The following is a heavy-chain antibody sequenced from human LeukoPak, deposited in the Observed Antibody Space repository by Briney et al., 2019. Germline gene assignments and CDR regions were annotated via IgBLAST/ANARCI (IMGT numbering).Heavy chain of an antibody. D-gene: IGHD5-24*01. J-gene: IGHJ4*02. CDR2: IKQDGSKK. CDR1: GFTFSSYW. CDR3: ARVGYIDEGIDY. Sequence: GGSLRLSCAASGFTFSSYWMTWVRQAPGKGLEWVANIKQDGSKKSYVDSVKGRFTISRDNAKNSLYLQMNSLRAEDTAIYYCARVGYIDEGIDYWGQGTLVTVSS. V-gene: IGHV3-7*04.